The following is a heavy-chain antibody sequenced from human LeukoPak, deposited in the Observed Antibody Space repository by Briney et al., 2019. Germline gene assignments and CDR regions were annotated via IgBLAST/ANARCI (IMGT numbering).Heavy chain of an antibody. Sequence: PGGSLRLSCAASGFTFDDYSMHWVRQAPGKGLEWVSGINWNSGDIIYADAVTGRFTISRDNAKNFVYLQMNSLRPDDTAVYYCAKRQQGSGSRYVDYCGKGILVTVSS. J-gene: IGHJ4*02. D-gene: IGHD3-10*01. CDR1: GFTFDDYS. V-gene: IGHV3-9*01. CDR2: INWNSGDI. CDR3: AKRQQGSGSRYVDY.